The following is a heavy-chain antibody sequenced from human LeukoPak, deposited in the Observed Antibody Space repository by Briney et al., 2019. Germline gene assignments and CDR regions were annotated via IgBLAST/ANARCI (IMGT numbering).Heavy chain of an antibody. Sequence: SETLSLTCTVSGDSISTYFWSWIRQSPGKGLQWIGYIYNSGSTNYNPSLKSRVTISVDTSRNQFSLKLSSVTAADTAVYYCARSLTKGDGYNFEGLDYWGQGTLVTVSS. CDR1: GDSISTYF. D-gene: IGHD5-24*01. CDR3: ARSLTKGDGYNFEGLDY. CDR2: IYNSGST. V-gene: IGHV4-59*08. J-gene: IGHJ4*02.